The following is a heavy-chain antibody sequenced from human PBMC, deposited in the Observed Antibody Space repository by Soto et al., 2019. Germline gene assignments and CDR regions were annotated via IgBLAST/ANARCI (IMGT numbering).Heavy chain of an antibody. V-gene: IGHV3-30*18. CDR3: AKDTYFHDSSGYYVFDY. Sequence: QVQLVESGGGVVQPGRSLRLSCAASGLTFSSYGMHWVRQAPGKGLEWVAHISYDGSNKHYADAVQGRFTISRDTSKSTLFLQMDGLRHDDTAMYYCAKDTYFHDSSGYYVFDYWGQVTLVTVSS. D-gene: IGHD3-22*01. CDR1: GLTFSSYG. CDR2: ISYDGSNK. J-gene: IGHJ4*02.